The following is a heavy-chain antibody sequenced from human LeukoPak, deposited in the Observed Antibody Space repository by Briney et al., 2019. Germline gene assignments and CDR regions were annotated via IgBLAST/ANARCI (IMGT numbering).Heavy chain of an antibody. J-gene: IGHJ5*02. CDR3: ARDLRLGYYDSSGFFNRFDP. CDR2: TYYRSKWYN. V-gene: IGHV6-1*01. Sequence: SQTLSLTCAISGDSVSSNSAAWNWIRQSPSRGLEWLGRTYYRSKWYNDYAVFVKSRITINPDTSKNQFSLQLNSVTPEETAVYYCARDLRLGYYDSSGFFNRFDPWGQGTLVTVSS. D-gene: IGHD3-22*01. CDR1: GDSVSSNSAA.